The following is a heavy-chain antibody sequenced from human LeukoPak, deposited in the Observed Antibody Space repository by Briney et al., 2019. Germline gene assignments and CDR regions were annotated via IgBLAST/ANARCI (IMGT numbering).Heavy chain of an antibody. Sequence: PGGSLRLSCAASGFTFSSYSMNWVRQAPGKGLEWVSSISSSGSTIYYADSVKGRFTISRDNAKNSLYLQMNSLRAEDTAVYYCARVLLVGASDAFDIWGQGTMVTVSS. CDR1: GFTFSSYS. CDR3: ARVLLVGASDAFDI. J-gene: IGHJ3*02. V-gene: IGHV3-48*04. D-gene: IGHD1-26*01. CDR2: ISSSGSTI.